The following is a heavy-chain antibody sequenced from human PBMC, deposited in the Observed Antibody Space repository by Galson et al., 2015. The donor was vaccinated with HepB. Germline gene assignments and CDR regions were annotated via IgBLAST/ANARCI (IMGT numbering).Heavy chain of an antibody. CDR3: VRMGDLSGYSSC. J-gene: IGHJ4*02. CDR1: GFTFSGYW. D-gene: IGHD3-22*01. V-gene: IGHV3-7*05. CDR2: IKEDESEK. Sequence: SLRLSCAAAGFTFSGYWMTWVRQAPGKGLEWVANIKEDESEKYYVDSVKGRFTISRDNAKNSLYLQMNSLRTEDTAVYYCVRMGDLSGYSSCWGQGTLVTVSS.